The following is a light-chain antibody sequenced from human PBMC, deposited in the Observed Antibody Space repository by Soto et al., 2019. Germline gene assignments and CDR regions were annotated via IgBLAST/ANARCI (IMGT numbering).Light chain of an antibody. CDR3: QQRSNWPIT. CDR1: QSVSRN. V-gene: IGKV3-11*01. J-gene: IGKJ5*01. Sequence: EIVMAQSPGTLSLSPGERASLSCRASQSVSRNLAWYQQKPGQAPRLLIYDASNRATGIPARFSGSGSGTDFTLTISSLEPEDFAVYYCQQRSNWPITFGQGTRLEI. CDR2: DAS.